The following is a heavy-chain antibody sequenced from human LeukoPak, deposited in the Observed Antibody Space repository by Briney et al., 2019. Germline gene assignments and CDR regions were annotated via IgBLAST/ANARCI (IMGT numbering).Heavy chain of an antibody. D-gene: IGHD3-10*01. CDR1: GFTLSNYA. J-gene: IGHJ4*02. CDR2: LGGSGAST. V-gene: IGHV3-23*01. Sequence: GGSLRLSCAASGFTLSNYAMSWVRQAPGKGLEWVSTLGGSGASTYYADSVKGRFTISRDNSKNTLYLQMSSLRAEDTALYYCARKAGYYYGSGDYWGQGTLVTVSS. CDR3: ARKAGYYYGSGDY.